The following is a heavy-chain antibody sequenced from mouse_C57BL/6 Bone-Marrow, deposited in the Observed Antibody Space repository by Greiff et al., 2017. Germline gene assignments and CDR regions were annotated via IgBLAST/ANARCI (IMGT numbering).Heavy chain of an antibody. Sequence: VQLQQSGAELVRPGASVKLSCTASGFNIKDDYMHWVKQRPEQGLEWIGWIDPENGDTEYASKFQGKATITADTSSNTAYLQLSSLTSEDTAVYYCTTSYCNYVYWYFDVWGTGTTVTVSS. CDR1: GFNIKDDY. CDR3: TTSYCNYVYWYFDV. V-gene: IGHV14-4*01. J-gene: IGHJ1*03. D-gene: IGHD2-1*01. CDR2: IDPENGDT.